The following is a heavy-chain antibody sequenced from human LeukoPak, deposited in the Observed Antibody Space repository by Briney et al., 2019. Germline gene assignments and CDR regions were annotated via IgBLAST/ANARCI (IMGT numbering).Heavy chain of an antibody. V-gene: IGHV3-23*01. CDR1: GLTFSSYA. D-gene: IGHD6-13*01. CDR3: AKAASSWYQVVHYFDY. J-gene: IGHJ4*02. Sequence: GGSLRLSCAASGLTFSSYAMSWVRQAPGKGLEWVSAISGSGGSTYYADSVKGRFTISRDNSKNTLYLQMNSLRAEDTAVYYCAKAASSWYQVVHYFDYWGQGTLVTVSS. CDR2: ISGSGGST.